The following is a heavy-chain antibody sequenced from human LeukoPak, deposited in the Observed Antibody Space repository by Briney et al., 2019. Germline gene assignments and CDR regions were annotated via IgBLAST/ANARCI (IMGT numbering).Heavy chain of an antibody. CDR1: GYTFTSYY. CDR3: ARDNNDYVWGSYRYGFDP. Sequence: GASVKVSCKASGYTFTSYYMHWVRQAPGQGLEWMGIINPSGGSTSYAQKFQGRVTMTRDVSTSTAYMDLTSLKSEDTAVYYCARDNNDYVWGSYRYGFDPWGQGTLVTVSS. J-gene: IGHJ5*02. CDR2: INPSGGST. V-gene: IGHV1-46*01. D-gene: IGHD3-16*02.